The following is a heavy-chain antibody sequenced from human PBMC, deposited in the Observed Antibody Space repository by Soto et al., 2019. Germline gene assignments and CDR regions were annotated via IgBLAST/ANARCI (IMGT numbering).Heavy chain of an antibody. CDR3: TKCNTHEGVHSSGWCNWLEP. CDR1: GFSLSNSA. J-gene: IGHJ5*02. CDR2: TVTTGGTA. D-gene: IGHD6-19*01. Sequence: EVQLFESGGGLVQPGGSLRLSCAASGFSLSNSAMTWVRQAPGKVLQWLSATVTTGGTAFADSVKGRFSVSRDISKNTIYLQMNRLSVDNTAVYNCTKCNTHEGVHSSGWCNWLEPWGQGRLVTVSS. V-gene: IGHV3-23*01.